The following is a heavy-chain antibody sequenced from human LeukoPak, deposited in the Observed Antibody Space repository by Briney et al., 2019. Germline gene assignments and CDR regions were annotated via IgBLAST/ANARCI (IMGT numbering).Heavy chain of an antibody. CDR1: GGSFSGYY. Sequence: PSETLSLTCAVYGGSFSGYYWSWIRQPPGKGLEWIGEINHSGSTNYNPSLKSRVTISVDTSKNQFSLKLSSVTAADTAVYYCARDRKIQLWPDAFDIWGQGAMVTVSS. CDR2: INHSGST. D-gene: IGHD5-18*01. CDR3: ARDRKIQLWPDAFDI. J-gene: IGHJ3*02. V-gene: IGHV4-34*01.